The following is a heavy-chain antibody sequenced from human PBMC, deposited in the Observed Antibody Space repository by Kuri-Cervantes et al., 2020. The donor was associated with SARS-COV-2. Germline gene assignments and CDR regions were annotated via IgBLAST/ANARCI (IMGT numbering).Heavy chain of an antibody. J-gene: IGHJ5*02. D-gene: IGHD3-3*01. Sequence: SVTVSCQASGYTFTDYYMHWVRQAPGQALEWMGWINPNSGGTNYAQKFQGRVTMTRDTSISTAYMELSRLRSDDTAVYYCARGRQVRLRFLEWLFGWFDPWGQGTLVTVSS. CDR2: INPNSGGT. CDR1: GYTFTDYY. V-gene: IGHV1-2*02. CDR3: ARGRQVRLRFLEWLFGWFDP.